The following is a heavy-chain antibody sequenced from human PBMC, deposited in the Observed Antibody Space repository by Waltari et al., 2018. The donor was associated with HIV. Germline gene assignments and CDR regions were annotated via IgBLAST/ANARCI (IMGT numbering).Heavy chain of an antibody. Sequence: EVQLVESGGGLVQPGGSLRLSCEASGLTFGRYVLNWVRQAPGQGLEWVSGISGSGGSTYYADSVKGRFTISRDNSKNTLYLHMNSLRAEDTAVYYCANGVGLSGVVYWGQGTLVTVSS. V-gene: IGHV3-23*04. J-gene: IGHJ4*02. CDR2: ISGSGGST. CDR3: ANGVGLSGVVY. D-gene: IGHD3-3*01. CDR1: GLTFGRYV.